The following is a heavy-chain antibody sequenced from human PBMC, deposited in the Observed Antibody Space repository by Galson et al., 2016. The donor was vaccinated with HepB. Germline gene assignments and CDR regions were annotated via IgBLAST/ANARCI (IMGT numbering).Heavy chain of an antibody. CDR1: GYTFSWYT. V-gene: IGHV1-3*01. J-gene: IGHJ3*02. D-gene: IGHD3-3*01. Sequence: SVKVSCKASGYTFSWYTIHWVRQAPGQRPEWMGWVNGGAGFTKYSQKFRDRVTITRDTSATMAYMELSSLRSEDTAVYYCARGQSVTMLAVNDKAHDDFDIWGQGTMVTVSS. CDR3: ARGQSVTMLAVNDKAHDDFDI. CDR2: VNGGAGFT.